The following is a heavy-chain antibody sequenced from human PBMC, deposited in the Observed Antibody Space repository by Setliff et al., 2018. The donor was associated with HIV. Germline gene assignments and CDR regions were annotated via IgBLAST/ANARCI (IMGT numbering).Heavy chain of an antibody. V-gene: IGHV1-3*01. CDR1: GYTFTTYS. CDR2: INVGNGNT. CDR3: ARDLFTVPSREGYDY. Sequence: GASVKVSCKASGYTFTTYSLHWVRQAPGQSLEWMGWINVGNGNTNYTQKLQNRVTMTTDTSTSTAYMELRSLRSDDTAVYYCARDLFTVPSREGYDYWGQGTLVTVSS. J-gene: IGHJ4*02. D-gene: IGHD1-26*01.